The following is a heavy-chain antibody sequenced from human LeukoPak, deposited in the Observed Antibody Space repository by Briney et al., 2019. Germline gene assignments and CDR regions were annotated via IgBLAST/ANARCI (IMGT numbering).Heavy chain of an antibody. CDR3: ARGYIAVAGTSPPDY. CDR2: INHSGST. CDR1: GGSFSGYY. V-gene: IGHV4-34*01. Sequence: SETLSLTCAVYGGSFSGYYWSWIRQPPGKGLEWIGEINHSGSTNYNPSHKSRVTISVDTSKNQFSLKLSSVTAADTAVYYCARGYIAVAGTSPPDYWGQGTLVTVSS. D-gene: IGHD6-19*01. J-gene: IGHJ4*02.